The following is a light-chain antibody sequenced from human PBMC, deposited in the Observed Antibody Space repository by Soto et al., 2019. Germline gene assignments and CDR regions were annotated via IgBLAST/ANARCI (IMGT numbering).Light chain of an antibody. CDR3: QHYNTYSRT. CDR2: DAS. J-gene: IGKJ1*01. CDR1: QSISSW. V-gene: IGKV1-5*01. Sequence: QVTQSPSTLSARTRERVTITGLASQSISSWLAWYQQKPGKAPKLLIYDASSLESGVPSRFSGSGSGTEFTLTITSLQPDDFATYYCQHYNTYSRTFGQVTKVDVK.